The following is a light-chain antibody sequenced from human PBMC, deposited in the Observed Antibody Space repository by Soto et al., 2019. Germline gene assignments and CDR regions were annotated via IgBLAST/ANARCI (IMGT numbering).Light chain of an antibody. J-gene: IGKJ5*01. CDR3: QLFCTSLLT. CDR2: CAS. Sequence: EIVLTQSPGTLSLSPGERATLSCRASQSVTSAYLAWYQQKPGQAPRLLSYCASSRATGIPDRFSGSGSGTYFSLTITSLEPPDFSLYSCQLFCTSLLTFG. CDR1: QSVTSAY. V-gene: IGKV3-20*01.